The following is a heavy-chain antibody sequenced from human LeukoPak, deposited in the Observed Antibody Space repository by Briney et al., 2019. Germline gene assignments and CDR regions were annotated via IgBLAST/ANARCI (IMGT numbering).Heavy chain of an antibody. Sequence: PSETLSLTCTVSGGSISSGGYSWSWIRQHPGKGLEWIGYIYYSGSTYYNPSLKSRVTISVDTSKNQFSLKLSSVTAADTAVYYCARYLQEYFQHWGQDTLVTVSS. V-gene: IGHV4-31*03. J-gene: IGHJ1*01. CDR3: ARYLQEYFQH. CDR2: IYYSGST. CDR1: GGSISSGGYS.